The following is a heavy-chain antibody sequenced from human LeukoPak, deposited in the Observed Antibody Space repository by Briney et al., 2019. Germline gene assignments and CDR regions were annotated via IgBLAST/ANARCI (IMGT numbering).Heavy chain of an antibody. D-gene: IGHD3-3*01. V-gene: IGHV3-7*01. CDR2: IKQDGSEK. Sequence: SGGSLRLSCAASGFTFSTYWMSWVRQAPGKGLEWVANIKQDGSEKYYVDSVKGRFTISRDNPKNSLYLQMNTLRPEDTAVYYCARERQNKDFWSGGDYWGQGALVTVSS. CDR1: GFTFSTYW. J-gene: IGHJ4*02. CDR3: ARERQNKDFWSGGDY.